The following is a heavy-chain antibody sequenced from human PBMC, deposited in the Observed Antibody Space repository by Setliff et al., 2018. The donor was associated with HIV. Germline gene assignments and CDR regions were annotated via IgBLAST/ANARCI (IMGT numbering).Heavy chain of an antibody. CDR1: GFTFSNGW. CDR2: IKSKTAGGTT. D-gene: IGHD2-8*01. CDR3: ANGADYFDY. Sequence: GGSLRLSCAASGFTFSNGWMNWVRQAPGKGLEWVGRIKSKTAGGTTDYAAPVKGRFNISRDDSKNTVYLQMNSLRAEDTAVYYCANGADYFDYWGQGTLVTVSS. V-gene: IGHV3-15*01. J-gene: IGHJ4*02.